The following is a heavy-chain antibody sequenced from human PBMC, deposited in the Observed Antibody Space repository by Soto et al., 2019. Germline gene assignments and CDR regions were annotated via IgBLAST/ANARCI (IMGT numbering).Heavy chain of an antibody. J-gene: IGHJ4*02. D-gene: IGHD3-22*01. Sequence: QVKLVQSGTEVKKPGASIKVSCKASGYSFVTSGMTWVRQAPGQGLEWMGWISVYNGNTNYDQKLQERVTMTTDTSTNTAYLEVRNLRSDDTAVYYCARAGQYYDASGYADWGQGTLVTVSS. CDR3: ARAGQYYDASGYAD. V-gene: IGHV1-18*01. CDR2: ISVYNGNT. CDR1: GYSFVTSG.